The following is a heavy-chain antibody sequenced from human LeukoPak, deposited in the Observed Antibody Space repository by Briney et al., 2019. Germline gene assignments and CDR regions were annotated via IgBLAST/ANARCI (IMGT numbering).Heavy chain of an antibody. D-gene: IGHD2-15*01. J-gene: IGHJ4*02. CDR2: ISSSSSYI. CDR3: ARDQGTPGLSSFDF. Sequence: PGGSLRLSCAASGFTFSSYSMNWVRQAPGKGLEWVSSISSSSSYIYYADSMKGRFTISRNNAKNSLYLQMNSLGAEDTAVYYCARDQGTPGLSSFDFWGQGTLVTVSS. V-gene: IGHV3-21*01. CDR1: GFTFSSYS.